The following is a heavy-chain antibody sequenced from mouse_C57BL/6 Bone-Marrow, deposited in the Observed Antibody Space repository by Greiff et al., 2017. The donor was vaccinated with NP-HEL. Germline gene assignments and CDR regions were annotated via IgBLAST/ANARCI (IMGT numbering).Heavy chain of an antibody. CDR3: ARLLRDYYAMDY. CDR1: GYTFTSYT. CDR2: INPSSGYT. Sequence: VMLVESGAELARPGASVKMSCKASGYTFTSYTMHWVKQRPGQGLEWIGYINPSSGYTKYNQKFKDKATLTADKSSSTAYMQLSSLTSENSAVYYCARLLRDYYAMDYWGQGTSVTVSS. J-gene: IGHJ4*01. V-gene: IGHV1-4*01. D-gene: IGHD1-1*01.